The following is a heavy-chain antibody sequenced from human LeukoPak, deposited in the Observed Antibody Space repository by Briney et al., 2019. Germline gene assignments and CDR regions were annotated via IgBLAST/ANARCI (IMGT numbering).Heavy chain of an antibody. D-gene: IGHD1-26*01. CDR2: ISGSGGST. J-gene: IGHJ3*02. CDR3: AKDSYSGSYSDAFDI. Sequence: GGSLRLSXAASGFTFSSYVMSWVRQAPGKGLEWVSAISGSGGSTYYADSVKGRFTISRDNSKNTLYLQMNSLRAEDTAVYYCAKDSYSGSYSDAFDIWGQGTMVTVSS. CDR1: GFTFSSYV. V-gene: IGHV3-23*01.